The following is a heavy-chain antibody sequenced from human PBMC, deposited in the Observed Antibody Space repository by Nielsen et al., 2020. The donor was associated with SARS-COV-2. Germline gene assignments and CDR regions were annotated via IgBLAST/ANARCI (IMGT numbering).Heavy chain of an antibody. CDR3: ARDRRGLPHQHYGMDV. J-gene: IGHJ6*02. CDR1: GGSISSRSYY. Sequence: SETLSLTCTVSGGSISSRSYYWGWVRHPPGKGLEWIGTIYPTGSTYYNPSLKSRVTMSVDTSKSQFSLRVSSVTAADTAVYYCARDRRGLPHQHYGMDVWGQGTTVIVS. CDR2: IYPTGST. V-gene: IGHV4-39*07. D-gene: IGHD3-10*01.